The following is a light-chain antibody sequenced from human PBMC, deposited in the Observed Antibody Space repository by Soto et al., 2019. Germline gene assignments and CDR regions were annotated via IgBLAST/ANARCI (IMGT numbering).Light chain of an antibody. CDR2: EGS. V-gene: IGLV2-23*01. CDR1: SSDVGSYNL. J-gene: IGLJ2*01. CDR3: CSYAGSSTPSVL. Sequence: QSALTQPASVSGSPGQSITISCTGTSSDVGSYNLVSWYQQHPGKAPKLMIYEGSKRPSGVSNRFSGSKSGNTASLTISGLQAEDEADYYCCSYAGSSTPSVLFGGVPKLTVL.